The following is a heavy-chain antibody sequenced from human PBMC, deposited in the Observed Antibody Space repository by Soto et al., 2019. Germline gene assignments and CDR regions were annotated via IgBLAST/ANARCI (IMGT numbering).Heavy chain of an antibody. CDR1: GGTLNNYA. CDR3: AAGGSWARLDN. J-gene: IGHJ4*02. D-gene: IGHD6-13*01. V-gene: IGHV1-69*13. CDR2: IITAFGPG. Sequence: GASVKVSCKASGGTLNNYAISWVRQAPGQGLEWMGGIITAFGPGVYAQKFQGRVTITADESTKTAYMDLNSLTSEDTAVYYCAAGGSWARLDNWGQGTLVTSPQ.